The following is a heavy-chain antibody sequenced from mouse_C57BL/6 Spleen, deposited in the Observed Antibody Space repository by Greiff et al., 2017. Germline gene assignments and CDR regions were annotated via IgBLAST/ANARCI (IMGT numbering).Heavy chain of an antibody. J-gene: IGHJ4*01. Sequence: EVQLQQSGPELVKPGASVKISCKASGYTFTDYYMNWVKQSHGKSLEWIGDINPNNGGTSYNQKFKGKATLTVDKSSSTAYMELRSLTSEDSAVYYCADSNYYYYAMDYWGQGTSVTVSS. CDR1: GYTFTDYY. V-gene: IGHV1-26*01. CDR2: INPNNGGT. CDR3: ADSNYYYYAMDY. D-gene: IGHD2-5*01.